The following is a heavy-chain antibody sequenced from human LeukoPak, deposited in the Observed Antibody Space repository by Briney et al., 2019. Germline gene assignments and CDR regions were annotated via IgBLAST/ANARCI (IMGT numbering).Heavy chain of an antibody. D-gene: IGHD3-22*01. CDR3: AFYYYGTTGYFDF. J-gene: IGHJ4*02. Sequence: PGGSLRLSCAASGFTFNNYAMSWVRQAPGTGLEWVSTISSGATTTYYADSVKGRFSVSRDNSKNTLHLQANSLRVEDTAVYYCAFYYYGTTGYFDFWGQGTLVTVCS. CDR2: ISSGATTT. CDR1: GFTFNNYA. V-gene: IGHV3-23*01.